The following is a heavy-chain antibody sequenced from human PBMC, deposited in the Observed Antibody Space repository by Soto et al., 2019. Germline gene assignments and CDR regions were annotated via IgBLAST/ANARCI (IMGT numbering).Heavy chain of an antibody. CDR3: ARSYSGYPLPRFEEPFYYGMEV. CDR1: GGSISSGGYY. J-gene: IGHJ6*02. Sequence: PSETLSLTCTVSGGSISSGGYYWSWIRQHPGKGLEWIGYIYYSGSTYYNPSLKSRVTISVDTSKNQISLKLSSVTAADTAVYYCARSYSGYPLPRFEEPFYYGMEVWGQGTLVTVSS. V-gene: IGHV4-31*03. D-gene: IGHD5-12*01. CDR2: IYYSGST.